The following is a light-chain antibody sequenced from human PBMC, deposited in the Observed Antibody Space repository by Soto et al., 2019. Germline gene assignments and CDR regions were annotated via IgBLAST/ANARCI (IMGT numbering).Light chain of an antibody. CDR2: DAS. V-gene: IGKV3-11*01. CDR1: QSVSSY. J-gene: IGKJ1*01. Sequence: NVVTQSPATLSLSPGERATPSCRASQSVSSYLAWYQQKPGQAPRLLIYDASNRATGIPARFSGSGSGTDFTLTISSLEPEDFAVYYCQQRSNWPPTFGQGTKV. CDR3: QQRSNWPPT.